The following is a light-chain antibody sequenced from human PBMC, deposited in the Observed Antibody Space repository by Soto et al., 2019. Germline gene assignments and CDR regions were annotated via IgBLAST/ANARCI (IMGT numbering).Light chain of an antibody. CDR1: SSDVGGYNR. CDR3: CSYAGSDTFVV. CDR2: EGS. Sequence: QSALTQPASVSGSPGQSITISCTGTSSDVGGYNRVSWYQQHPNKAPKLMIYEGSKRPSGVSNRFSGSKSGNTASLTISGLQAEDEADYYCCSYAGSDTFVVFGGGTKLTVL. V-gene: IGLV2-23*03. J-gene: IGLJ2*01.